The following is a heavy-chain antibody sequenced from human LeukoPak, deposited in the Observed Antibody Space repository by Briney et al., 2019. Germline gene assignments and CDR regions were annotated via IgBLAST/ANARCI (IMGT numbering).Heavy chain of an antibody. CDR3: ARTPYSIAALFYYGMDV. J-gene: IGHJ6*02. CDR2: IYYSGNT. CDR1: GGSISSGGYY. Sequence: SETLSLTCTVSGGSISSGGYYWSWIRQHPGKGLEWIGYIYYSGNTYYNPSLKSRVTISVDTSKNQFSLKLSSVTAADTAVYYCARTPYSIAALFYYGMDVWGQGTTVTVSS. D-gene: IGHD6-6*01. V-gene: IGHV4-31*03.